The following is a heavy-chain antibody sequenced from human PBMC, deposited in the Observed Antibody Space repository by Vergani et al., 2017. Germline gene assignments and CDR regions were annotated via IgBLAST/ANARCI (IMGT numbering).Heavy chain of an antibody. CDR1: GGSISSSSYY. CDR2: IYYSGST. V-gene: IGHV4-39*01. Sequence: QLQLQESGPGLVKPSETLSLTCTVSGGSISSSSYYWGWIRQPPGKGLEWIGSIYYSGSTYYNPSLKSRVTISVDTSKNQFSLKLSSVTAADTAVYYCALKYYCGSGNPHDAFDIWGRGTMVTVSS. D-gene: IGHD3-10*01. CDR3: ALKYYCGSGNPHDAFDI. J-gene: IGHJ3*02.